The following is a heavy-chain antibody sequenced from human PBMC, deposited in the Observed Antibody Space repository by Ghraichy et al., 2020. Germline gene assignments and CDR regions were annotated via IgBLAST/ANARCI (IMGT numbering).Heavy chain of an antibody. Sequence: GGSLRLSYAASGFTFDDYAMHWVRQVPGKGLEWVSGISWNSGSIGYADSVKGRFTISRDNAKNSLYLQMNSLKPEDTALYFCAKDRGGYYYGTDYFDYWGQGTLVTVSS. CDR3: AKDRGGYYYGTDYFDY. D-gene: IGHD3-22*01. CDR1: GFTFDDYA. CDR2: ISWNSGSI. J-gene: IGHJ4*02. V-gene: IGHV3-9*01.